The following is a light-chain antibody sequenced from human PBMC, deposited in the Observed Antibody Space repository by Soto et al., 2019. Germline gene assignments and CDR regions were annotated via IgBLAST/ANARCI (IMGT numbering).Light chain of an antibody. V-gene: IGKV3-20*01. Sequence: EIVLTQSPGTLSLSPGERATLSCRASQSVTSSYLAWYQLKPGQAPRLLIYGASSRATGIPDRFSGSGSGTDFTLTISRLEPEDFAVYFCQLYGSSPPRYTFGRGTKVDI. CDR1: QSVTSSY. CDR2: GAS. CDR3: QLYGSSPPRYT. J-gene: IGKJ2*01.